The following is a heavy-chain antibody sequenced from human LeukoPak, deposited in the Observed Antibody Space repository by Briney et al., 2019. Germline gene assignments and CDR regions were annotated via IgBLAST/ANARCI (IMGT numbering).Heavy chain of an antibody. CDR3: ARHRRTTVTTGGYFDY. CDR1: GGSISSSSYY. J-gene: IGHJ4*02. D-gene: IGHD4-17*01. V-gene: IGHV4-39*01. Sequence: PSETLSLTCTVSGGSISSSSYYWSWIRQPPGKGLEWIGSIYYSGSTYYNPSLKSRVTISVDTSKSQFSLKLSSVTAADTAVYYCARHRRTTVTTGGYFDYWGQGTLVTVSS. CDR2: IYYSGST.